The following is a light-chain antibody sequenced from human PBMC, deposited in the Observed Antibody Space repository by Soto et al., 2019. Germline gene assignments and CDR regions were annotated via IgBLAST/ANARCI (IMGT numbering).Light chain of an antibody. J-gene: IGKJ2*01. Sequence: EIVLTKSPGTLSLSPGERATLSCRASQSVSNSYLAWYQQKPGQAPRLLIYGASSRATGISDRFSGSGSGTDFTLTISRLEPEDFAVYYCQEYGSSPYTFGQGTKLEIK. CDR3: QEYGSSPYT. CDR2: GAS. V-gene: IGKV3-20*01. CDR1: QSVSNSY.